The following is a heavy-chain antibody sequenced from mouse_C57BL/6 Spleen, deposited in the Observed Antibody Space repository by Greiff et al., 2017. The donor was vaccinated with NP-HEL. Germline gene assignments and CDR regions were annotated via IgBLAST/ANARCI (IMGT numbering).Heavy chain of an antibody. CDR2: IWRGGSP. CDR1: GFSLTSYG. J-gene: IGHJ4*01. V-gene: IGHV2-5*01. Sequence: QVQLKQSGPGLVQPSQSLSITCTVSGFSLTSYGVHWVRQSPGKGLEWLGVIWRGGSPDYNAAFMSRLCITKDNSKSHGFFNMNSLQADDTAIYYCAKSWIITTVVANYAMDYWGQGTSVTVSS. CDR3: AKSWIITTVVANYAMDY. D-gene: IGHD1-1*01.